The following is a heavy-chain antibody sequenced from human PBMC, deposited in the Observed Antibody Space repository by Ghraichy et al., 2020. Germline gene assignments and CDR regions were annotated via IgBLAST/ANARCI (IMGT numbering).Heavy chain of an antibody. CDR2: IYYSGTT. CDR1: GDSISRTRSY. V-gene: IGHV4-39*01. J-gene: IGHJ4*02. D-gene: IGHD3-22*01. Sequence: SETLSLTCTVSGDSISRTRSYWDWIRQPPGKGLEWIGTIYYSGTTYYNPSLKSRVTISADTSKNQFSLSLRSVTAADTAVYYCARHSFYHDSIGYYYSFDYWGQGTLVTVSS. CDR3: ARHSFYHDSIGYYYSFDY.